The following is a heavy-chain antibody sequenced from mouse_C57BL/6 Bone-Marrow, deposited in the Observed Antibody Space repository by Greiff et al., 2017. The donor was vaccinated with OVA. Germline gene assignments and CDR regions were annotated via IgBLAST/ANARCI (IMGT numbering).Heavy chain of an antibody. Sequence: QVQLQQSGAELVKPGASVKISCKASGYAFSSYWMNWVKQRPGKGLEWIGQIYPGDGDTNYNGKFKGKATLTADKSSSTAYMQLSSLTSEDSAVYFCARDSYYGSSFYYAMDYWGQGTSVTVSS. CDR1: GYAFSSYW. CDR3: ARDSYYGSSFYYAMDY. J-gene: IGHJ4*01. D-gene: IGHD1-1*01. V-gene: IGHV1-80*01. CDR2: IYPGDGDT.